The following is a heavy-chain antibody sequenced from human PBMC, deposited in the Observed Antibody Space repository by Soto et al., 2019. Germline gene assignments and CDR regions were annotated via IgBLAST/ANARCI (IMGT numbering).Heavy chain of an antibody. CDR2: VNPTSGDT. D-gene: IGHD5-12*01. J-gene: IGHJ4*02. CDR1: GYSFTAYY. CDR3: ARLAYVDRFDH. V-gene: IGHV1-2*02. Sequence: DSVKVSCKDSGYSFTAYYIHWLRQAPGQELEWIGWVNPTSGDTNFSQNFQGRVTMTSDTSISTAYMELNSLRSDDTAVYFCARLAYVDRFDHWGQGTLVTVSS.